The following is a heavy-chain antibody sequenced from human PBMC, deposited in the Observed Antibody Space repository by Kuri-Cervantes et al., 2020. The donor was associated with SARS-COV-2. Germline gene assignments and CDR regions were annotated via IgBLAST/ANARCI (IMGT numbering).Heavy chain of an antibody. CDR1: GFTFSSYW. D-gene: IGHD1-14*01. CDR2: IKQDGSEK. J-gene: IGHJ6*03. V-gene: IGHV3-7*03. Sequence: GESLKISCAASGFTFSSYWMSWVRQAPGKGLEWVANIKQDGSEKYYVDSVKGRFTISRDNAKNSLYLQMNSLRAEDTAVYYCARSGVSAATGYYYYYMDVWGKGTTVTVSS. CDR3: ARSGVSAATGYYYYYMDV.